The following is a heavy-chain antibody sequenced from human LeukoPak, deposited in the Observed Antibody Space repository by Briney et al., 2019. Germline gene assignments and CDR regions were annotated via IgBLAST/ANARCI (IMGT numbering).Heavy chain of an antibody. CDR2: IKQDGSEK. V-gene: IGHV3-7*01. CDR1: GFTFSSYW. J-gene: IGHJ3*01. Sequence: PGGSLRLSCAASGFTFSSYWMSWVRQAPGKGLEWVANIKQDGSEKYYVDSVKGRFTISRDNAKNSLYLQMNSLRAEDTAVYYCARGGYLQILGNDAFDVWGQGTMVTVSS. CDR3: ARGGYLQILGNDAFDV. D-gene: IGHD2/OR15-2a*01.